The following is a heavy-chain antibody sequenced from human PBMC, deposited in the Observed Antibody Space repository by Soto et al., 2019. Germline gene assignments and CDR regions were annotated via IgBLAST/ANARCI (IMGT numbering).Heavy chain of an antibody. CDR1: GGSITANMEY. D-gene: IGHD1-26*01. V-gene: IGHV4-39*02. CDR3: ARRFGSCFDY. J-gene: IGHJ4*02. Sequence: SEAPVPSCPWSGGSITANMEYWGWIRQSPGKGLEWIGNIFYSGNTYYNPSLKSRLTISLHTSTNHFSLKVPSVTAADTAVYYCARRFGSCFDYWGQRTLVTVSS. CDR2: IFYSGNT.